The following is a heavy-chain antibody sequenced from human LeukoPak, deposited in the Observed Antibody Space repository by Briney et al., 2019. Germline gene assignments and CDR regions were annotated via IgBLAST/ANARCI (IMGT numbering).Heavy chain of an antibody. CDR2: IYWNDDK. CDR1: GFSLSTSGVG. Sequence: VSGPTPVNPTQTLTLTCTFSGFSLSTSGVGVGWIRQPPGKALEWLALIYWNDDKRYSPSLKSRLTITKDTSKNQVVLTMTNMDPVDTATYYCAHRLFSSGWYWSDYYYYGMDVWGQGTTVTVSS. V-gene: IGHV2-5*01. J-gene: IGHJ6*02. CDR3: AHRLFSSGWYWSDYYYYGMDV. D-gene: IGHD6-19*01.